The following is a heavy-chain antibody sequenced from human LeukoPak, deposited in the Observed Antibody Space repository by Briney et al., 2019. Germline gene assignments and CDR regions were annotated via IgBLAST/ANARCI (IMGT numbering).Heavy chain of an antibody. Sequence: GGSLRLSCAASGFTFSSYAMSWVRQAPGKGLEWVSAISGSGGSTYYADSVKGRFTISRDNSKNTLYLQMGSLRAEDMAVYYCARATLVTTWFDYWGQGTLVTVSS. V-gene: IGHV3-23*01. CDR1: GFTFSSYA. D-gene: IGHD4-17*01. CDR2: ISGSGGST. CDR3: ARATLVTTWFDY. J-gene: IGHJ4*02.